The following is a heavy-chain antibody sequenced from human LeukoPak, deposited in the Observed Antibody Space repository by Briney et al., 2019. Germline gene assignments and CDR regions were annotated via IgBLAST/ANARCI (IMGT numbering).Heavy chain of an antibody. V-gene: IGHV4-39*07. CDR2: FYHGGST. D-gene: IGHD6-6*01. J-gene: IGHJ4*02. CDR1: GDSISTSNSY. CDR3: ARDPGRIAAF. Sequence: SETLSLTCTVSGDSISTSNSYWGWIRQPPGKGLEWIGTFYHGGSTYYNPSLKSRVTISVDTSKNQFSLKLSSVTAADTAVYYCARDPGRIAAFWGQGTLVTVSS.